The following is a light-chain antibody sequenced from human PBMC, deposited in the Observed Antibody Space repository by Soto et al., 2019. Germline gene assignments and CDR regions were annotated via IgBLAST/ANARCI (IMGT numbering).Light chain of an antibody. J-gene: IGLJ2*01. CDR3: QSYDSSLNVV. CDR2: GNY. CDR1: SSNIGAAHD. V-gene: IGLV1-40*03. Sequence: QAVVTQPPSVSGAPGQRVTISCIGSSSNIGAAHDVHWYQQLPGTAPKLLICGNYNRPSGVPDRFSGSRSGAAASLAITGLRAEDEADYYSQSYDSSLNVVFGGGTQLTVL.